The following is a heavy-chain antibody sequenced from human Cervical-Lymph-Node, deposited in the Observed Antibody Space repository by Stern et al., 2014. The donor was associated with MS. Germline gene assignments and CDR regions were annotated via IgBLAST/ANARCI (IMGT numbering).Heavy chain of an antibody. CDR2: ISFDGSNE. CDR3: AKDPGKNYVSFDYYYYGMDV. Sequence: QVQLVQSGGGVVQPGRSLRLSCAASGFTFSKYGMHWVRPAPGKGLEWVAVISFDGSNEYYTDSVKGRFTISRDNSKNTLYLQMNSLRTEDTAVYYCAKDPGKNYVSFDYYYYGMDVWGQGTTVTVSS. D-gene: IGHD5-24*01. J-gene: IGHJ6*02. CDR1: GFTFSKYG. V-gene: IGHV3-30*18.